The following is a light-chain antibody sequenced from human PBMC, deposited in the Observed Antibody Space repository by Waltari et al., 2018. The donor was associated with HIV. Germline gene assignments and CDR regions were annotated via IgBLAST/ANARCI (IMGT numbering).Light chain of an antibody. CDR2: EVS. V-gene: IGLV2-8*01. Sequence: QSALTQPPSASGSPGQSVTISCTGTSRDVGGYNYVSRYQQHPGKAPKLLIAEVSKRPSGVPDRFSGSKSGNTASLTVSGLQAEDEADYYCSSYAGSINVLFGGGTKLAVL. CDR1: SRDVGGYNY. CDR3: SSYAGSINVL. J-gene: IGLJ2*01.